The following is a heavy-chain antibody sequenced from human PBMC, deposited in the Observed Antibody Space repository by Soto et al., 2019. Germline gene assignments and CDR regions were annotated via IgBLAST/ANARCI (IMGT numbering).Heavy chain of an antibody. CDR2: MNPNSGGT. D-gene: IGHD3-22*01. V-gene: IGHV1-2*02. J-gene: IGHJ4*02. CDR3: ARPRYYYDSSGSVDY. Sequence: ASVKVSCKASGYTFTGYYMHWVRQAPGQGLEWMGWMNPNSGGTNYAQKFQGRVTMTRDTSISTAYMELSRLRSDDTAVYYCARPRYYYDSSGSVDYWGQGTLVTVSS. CDR1: GYTFTGYY.